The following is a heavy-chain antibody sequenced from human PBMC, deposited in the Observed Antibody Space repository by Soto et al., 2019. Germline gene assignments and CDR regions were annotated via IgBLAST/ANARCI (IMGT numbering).Heavy chain of an antibody. Sequence: QVQLVQSGAEVKKPGASVKVSCKASGYTFTSYDINWVRQATGQGREWMGWMNPNSGNTGYAQKLQGRVTMTRNTPKSKRKQELSTPRSDDTGVYYCATRRIVCSTERSFDSWGQGTLVTVSS. J-gene: IGHJ4*02. V-gene: IGHV1-8*01. D-gene: IGHD1-26*01. CDR1: GYTFTSYD. CDR2: MNPNSGNT. CDR3: ATRRIVCSTERSFDS.